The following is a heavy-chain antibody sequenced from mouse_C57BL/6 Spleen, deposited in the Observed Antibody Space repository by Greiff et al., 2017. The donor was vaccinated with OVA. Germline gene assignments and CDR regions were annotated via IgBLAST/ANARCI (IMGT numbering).Heavy chain of an antibody. V-gene: IGHV1-64*01. D-gene: IGHD2-1*01. CDR1: GYTFTSYW. Sequence: QVQLQQPGAELVKPGASVKLSCKASGYTFTSYWMHWVKQRPGQGLEWIGMIHPNSGSTNYNEKFKSKATLTVDKSSSTAYMQLSSLTSEDSAVYYCAKDAVYYGNYLFDYWGQGTTLTVSS. CDR3: AKDAVYYGNYLFDY. CDR2: IHPNSGST. J-gene: IGHJ2*01.